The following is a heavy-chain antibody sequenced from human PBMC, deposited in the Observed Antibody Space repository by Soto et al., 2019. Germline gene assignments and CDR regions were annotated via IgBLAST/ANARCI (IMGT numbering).Heavy chain of an antibody. CDR1: GYTFTGYY. V-gene: IGHV1-2*04. CDR3: ARDSGYSYGYPGNYYYYGMDV. J-gene: IGHJ6*02. Sequence: GASVKVSCKASGYTFTGYYMHWVRQAPGQGLEWMGWINPNSGGTNYAQKFQGWVTMTRDTSISTAYMELSRLRSDDTAVYYCARDSGYSYGYPGNYYYYGMDVWGQGTTVTVSS. CDR2: INPNSGGT. D-gene: IGHD5-18*01.